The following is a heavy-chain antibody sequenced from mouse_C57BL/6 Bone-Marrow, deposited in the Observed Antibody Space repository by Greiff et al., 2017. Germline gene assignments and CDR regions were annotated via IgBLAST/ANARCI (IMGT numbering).Heavy chain of an antibody. J-gene: IGHJ4*01. CDR3: ARRYSDYVYAMDY. CDR1: GFTFSDYG. CDR2: ISSGSSTI. V-gene: IGHV5-17*01. Sequence: EVKLQESGGGLVKPGGSLKLSCAASGFTFSDYGMHWVRQAPEKGLEWVAYISSGSSTIYYADTVKGRFTIARDNAKNTLFLQMTSLRSEDTAMYYCARRYSDYVYAMDYWGQVASVTVSS. D-gene: IGHD2-13*01.